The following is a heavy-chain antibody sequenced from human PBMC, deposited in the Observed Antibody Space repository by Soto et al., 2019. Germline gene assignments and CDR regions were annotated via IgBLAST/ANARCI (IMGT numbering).Heavy chain of an antibody. CDR3: ARRPSWSGSHLDY. D-gene: IGHD3-3*01. J-gene: IGHJ4*02. CDR2: TYYRSKWYH. CDR1: GDSVSGNSAA. V-gene: IGHV6-1*01. Sequence: SQTLSLTCGISGDSVSGNSAAWNWIRQSPSRGLEWLGRTYYRSKWYHDYAVSMKGRITINPDTSKNQFSLQLNSLTPEDTAVYYCARRPSWSGSHLDYWGQGTLVTVSS.